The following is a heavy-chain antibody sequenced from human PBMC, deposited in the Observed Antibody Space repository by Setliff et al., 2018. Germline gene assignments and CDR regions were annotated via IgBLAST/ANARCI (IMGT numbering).Heavy chain of an antibody. CDR2: ITPIFETA. J-gene: IGHJ6*02. D-gene: IGHD1-1*01. CDR1: GGTFSGYA. Sequence: VSCKASGGTFSGYAFSWVRQAPGQGLEWIGGITPIFETAHYAEKFRDRVTITADKSTTTVHMELSSLTSEDTAVYFCARDSVTLGQLERRGGWHYYGMDVWGQGTTVTVSS. V-gene: IGHV1-69*06. CDR3: ARDSVTLGQLERRGGWHYYGMDV.